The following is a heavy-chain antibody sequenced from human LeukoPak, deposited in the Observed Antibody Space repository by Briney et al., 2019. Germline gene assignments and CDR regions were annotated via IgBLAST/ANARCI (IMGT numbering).Heavy chain of an antibody. CDR1: GGSISTSYY. V-gene: IGHV4-39*07. CDR3: ARAGYSSSWYDY. CDR2: IYYSGST. Sequence: SETLSLTCTVSGGSISTSYYWGWIRQPPGKGLEWIGSIYYSGSTYYNPSPKSRVTISVDTSKNQFSLKLNSLTAADTAVYYCARAGYSSSWYDYWGQGTLVTVSS. J-gene: IGHJ4*02. D-gene: IGHD6-13*01.